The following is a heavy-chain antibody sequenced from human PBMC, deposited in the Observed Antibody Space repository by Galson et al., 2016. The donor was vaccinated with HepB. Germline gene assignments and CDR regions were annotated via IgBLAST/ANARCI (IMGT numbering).Heavy chain of an antibody. CDR2: LSYEGDRD. V-gene: IGHV3-30*09. J-gene: IGHJ4*02. D-gene: IGHD4-17*01. CDR3: ARDPRDGHFDF. Sequence: SLRLSCAASGFSISGYNMHWVRQAPGKGLEWVTLLSYEGDRDLYTDSVKGRLAVSRDGSNNTLYLQLSSLPPEDTAVYYCARDPRDGHFDFWGQGTLVTVSS. CDR1: GFSISGYN.